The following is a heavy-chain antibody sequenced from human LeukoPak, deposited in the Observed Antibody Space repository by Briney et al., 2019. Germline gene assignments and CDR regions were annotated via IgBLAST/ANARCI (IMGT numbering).Heavy chain of an antibody. CDR2: ISWNSGSI. CDR3: AKDHGYSYGRGFDY. CDR1: GFTFDDYA. V-gene: IGHV3-9*03. Sequence: GGSLRLSCAASGFTFDDYAMHWVRQAPGQGLEWVTGISWNSGSIAYADSVKGRFTISRDNAKNSLYLQMNSLRAEDMALYYCAKDHGYSYGRGFDYWGQGTLVTVSS. J-gene: IGHJ4*02. D-gene: IGHD5-18*01.